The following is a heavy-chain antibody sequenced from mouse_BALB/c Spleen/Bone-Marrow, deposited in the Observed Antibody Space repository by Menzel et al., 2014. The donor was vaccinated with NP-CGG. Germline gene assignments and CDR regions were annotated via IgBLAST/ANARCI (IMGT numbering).Heavy chain of an antibody. Sequence: EVQLQQSGAELVKSGASVKLSCTASGFNIKDTYMHWVKQRPGQGLEWIGRIDPANGNTKYDPKFQGKATITADTSSNTAYLQLSSLTSEDTAVYYCARGGRWSYAMDYWGQGTSVTVSS. V-gene: IGHV14-3*02. CDR2: IDPANGNT. CDR1: GFNIKDTY. D-gene: IGHD2-3*01. CDR3: ARGGRWSYAMDY. J-gene: IGHJ4*01.